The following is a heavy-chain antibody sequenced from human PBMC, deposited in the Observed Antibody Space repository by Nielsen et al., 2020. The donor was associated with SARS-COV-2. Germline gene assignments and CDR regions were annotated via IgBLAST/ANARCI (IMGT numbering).Heavy chain of an antibody. Sequence: SLKISCAASGFTFDDYAMHWVRQAPGKGLEWVSGISWNSGSIGYADSVKGRFTISRDNAKNSLYLQMNSLRAEDTALYYCAKDLGGYAHGFDYWGQGTLVTVSS. CDR2: ISWNSGSI. D-gene: IGHD5-12*01. V-gene: IGHV3-9*01. CDR3: AKDLGGYAHGFDY. CDR1: GFTFDDYA. J-gene: IGHJ4*02.